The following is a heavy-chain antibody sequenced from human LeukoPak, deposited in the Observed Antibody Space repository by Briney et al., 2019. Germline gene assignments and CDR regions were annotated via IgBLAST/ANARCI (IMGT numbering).Heavy chain of an antibody. CDR1: GGSISSYY. J-gene: IGHJ4*02. D-gene: IGHD2/OR15-2a*01. CDR3: AGHHPRNTVDF. Sequence: SETLSLTCTVSGGSISSYYWSWIRQPPGKGLEWIAYISDIGSINYNPSLKSRVTISLETSKNQFSLKLSSVTAADTAVYYCAGHHPRNTVDFWGQGTLATVSS. CDR2: ISDIGSI. V-gene: IGHV4-59*08.